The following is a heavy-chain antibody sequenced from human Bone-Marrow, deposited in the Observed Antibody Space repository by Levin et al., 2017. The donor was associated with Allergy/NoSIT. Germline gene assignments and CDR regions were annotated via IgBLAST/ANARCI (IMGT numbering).Heavy chain of an antibody. CDR3: AKALGDYVGYFDY. Sequence: GGSLRLSCAASGFTFSSYGMHWVRQAPGKGLEWVAVISYDGSNKYYADSVKGRFTISRDNSKNTLYLQMNSLRAEDTAVYYCAKALGDYVGYFDYWGQGTLVTVSS. J-gene: IGHJ4*02. CDR2: ISYDGSNK. D-gene: IGHD4-17*01. V-gene: IGHV3-30*18. CDR1: GFTFSSYG.